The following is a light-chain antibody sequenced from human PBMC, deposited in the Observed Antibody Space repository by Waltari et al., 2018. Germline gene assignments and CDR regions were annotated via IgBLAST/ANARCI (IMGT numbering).Light chain of an antibody. V-gene: IGKV4-1*01. J-gene: IGKJ4*01. CDR3: QQYFGTPRT. CDR1: QSILYSSNNKND. CDR2: WAS. Sequence: DIVMTQSPDSLAVSLGERANINCKSNQSILYSSNNKNDLTWYQHKPGQPPKLLIYWASTRESGVPDRFSGGGSGTDFTLTISSLQAEDVAIYYCQQYFGTPRTFGGGTRVEIK.